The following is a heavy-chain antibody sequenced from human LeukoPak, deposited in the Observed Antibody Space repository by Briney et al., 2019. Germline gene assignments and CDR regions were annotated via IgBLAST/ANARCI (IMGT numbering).Heavy chain of an antibody. CDR2: INPNSGGT. CDR3: ARLSYCGGDCYFAFDI. V-gene: IGHV1-2*02. J-gene: IGHJ3*02. D-gene: IGHD2-21*02. Sequence: ASVKVSCKASGYTFTGYYMHWVRQAPGQGLEWMGWINPNSGGTNYAQKFQGRVTMTRDTSISTAYMELSRLRSDDTAVYYCARLSYCGGDCYFAFDIWGQGTMVTVSS. CDR1: GYTFTGYY.